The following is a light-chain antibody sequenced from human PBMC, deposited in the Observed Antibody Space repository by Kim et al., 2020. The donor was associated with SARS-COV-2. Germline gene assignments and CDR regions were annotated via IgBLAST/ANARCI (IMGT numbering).Light chain of an antibody. V-gene: IGKV1-5*01. CDR2: EAS. J-gene: IGKJ1*01. CDR3: QQYRYHRT. Sequence: SDLGEDGTPIPCRSRRSISTWLAWYQNTPGKATHLLYMEASALHSVVPPHFGGSGWGTVFTLTISSLQPDVFATYCYQQYRYHRTFGQGTKVDIK. CDR1: RSISTW.